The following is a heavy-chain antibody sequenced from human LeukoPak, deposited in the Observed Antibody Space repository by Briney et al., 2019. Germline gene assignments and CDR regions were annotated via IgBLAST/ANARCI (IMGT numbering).Heavy chain of an antibody. CDR3: ARDHWDCSGGSCYSYFDY. CDR2: IYTSGST. Sequence: SETLSLTCTASGGSISSYYWSWIRQPAGKGLEWIGRIYTSGSTNYNPSLKSRVTMSVDTSKNQFSLKLSSVTAADTAVYYCARDHWDCSGGSCYSYFDYWGQGTLVTVSS. V-gene: IGHV4-4*07. CDR1: GGSISSYY. J-gene: IGHJ4*02. D-gene: IGHD2-15*01.